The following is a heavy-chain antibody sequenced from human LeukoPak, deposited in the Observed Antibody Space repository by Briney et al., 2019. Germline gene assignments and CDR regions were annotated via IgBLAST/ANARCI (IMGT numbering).Heavy chain of an antibody. CDR1: GFTFSSYA. J-gene: IGHJ4*02. CDR2: ISGSGGST. D-gene: IGHD6-13*01. V-gene: IGHV3-23*01. Sequence: GGSLRLSCAASGFTFSSYAMSWVRQAPGKGLEWVSAISGSGGSTNYADSVKGRFTISRDNSKNTLFLQMNSLRAEDTAVYYCARGGYSSSWYHFDYWGQGTLVTVSS. CDR3: ARGGYSSSWYHFDY.